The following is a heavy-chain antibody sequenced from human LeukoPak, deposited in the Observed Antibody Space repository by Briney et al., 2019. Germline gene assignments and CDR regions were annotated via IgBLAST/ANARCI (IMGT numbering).Heavy chain of an antibody. V-gene: IGHV3-48*01. CDR2: ISSSSSTI. D-gene: IGHD2-2*01. J-gene: IGHJ1*01. CDR3: ARDGYCSSTSCPKYFQH. Sequence: PGGSLRLSCAASGFTFSSYSMNWVHQAPGKGLEWVSYISSSSSTIYYADSVKGRFTISRDNAKNSLYLQMNSLRAEDTAVYYCARDGYCSSTSCPKYFQHWGQGTLVTVSS. CDR1: GFTFSSYS.